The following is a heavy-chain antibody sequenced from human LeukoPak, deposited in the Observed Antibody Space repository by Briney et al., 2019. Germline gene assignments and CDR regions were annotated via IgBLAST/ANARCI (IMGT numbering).Heavy chain of an antibody. CDR2: VYHSGST. Sequence: PSETLSLTCTVSGHVISSGCYWGWIRQPPGKGLEWIGSVYHSGSTYYNPFLKNRVTISLDTSRSQFSLNVTSVTAADTAMYYCARDSEVRDRGHDAFGIWGQGSMVTVSS. V-gene: IGHV4-38-2*02. CDR3: ARDSEVRDRGHDAFGI. D-gene: IGHD3-10*01. J-gene: IGHJ3*02. CDR1: GHVISSGCY.